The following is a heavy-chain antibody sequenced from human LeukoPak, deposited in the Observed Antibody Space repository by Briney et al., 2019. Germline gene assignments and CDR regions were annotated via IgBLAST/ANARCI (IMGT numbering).Heavy chain of an antibody. CDR1: GFTFSSYS. J-gene: IGHJ4*02. CDR3: AREIATITDFDY. CDR2: ISSSRSEI. Sequence: GGSLRLSCAASGFTFSSYSMKWVGQAPGQGREWVASISSSRSEIYYADSVKGRFTISRDNAKNSLYLQMNSLRAEYTAVYYCAREIATITDFDYWGQGTLVTVSS. D-gene: IGHD5-24*01. V-gene: IGHV3-21*01.